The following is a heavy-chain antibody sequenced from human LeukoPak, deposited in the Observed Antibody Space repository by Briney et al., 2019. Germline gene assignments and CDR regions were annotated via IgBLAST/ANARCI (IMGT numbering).Heavy chain of an antibody. CDR3: VRDVWGDRDGFFDN. D-gene: IGHD5-24*01. CDR1: GFTFSSYW. V-gene: IGHV3-74*01. J-gene: IGHJ4*02. Sequence: PGGSLRLSCAASGFTFSSYWMHWVRQVAGKGLVWVARINHDGRSASYAESVKGRFTTSRDNAKSTLYLQMNSLRAEDTAVYYCVRDVWGDRDGFFDNWGQGTLVTVSS. CDR2: INHDGRSA.